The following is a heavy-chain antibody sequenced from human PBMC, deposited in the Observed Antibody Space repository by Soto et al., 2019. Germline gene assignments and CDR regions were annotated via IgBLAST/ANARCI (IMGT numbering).Heavy chain of an antibody. CDR3: ATARVLLWLGESLDGMDV. CDR2: INHSGST. D-gene: IGHD3-10*01. CDR1: GLSFSGYS. J-gene: IGHJ6*02. V-gene: IGHV4-34*01. Sequence: SETLSLTCAVYGLSFSGYSWTWIRQPPGTGLEWIGEINHSGSTNYNPSLKSRVTISVDTSKNQFSLKLSSVTAADTAVYYCATARVLLWLGESLDGMDVWGQGTTVTVS.